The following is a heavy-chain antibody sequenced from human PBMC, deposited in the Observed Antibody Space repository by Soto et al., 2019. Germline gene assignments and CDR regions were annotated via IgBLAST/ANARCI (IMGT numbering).Heavy chain of an antibody. J-gene: IGHJ4*02. CDR3: ATFVPQWFGEPPDLRY. CDR2: FDPEDGET. Sequence: QVPLVQSGAEVKKPGASVKVSCKVSGYTLTELSMHWVRQAPGKGLEWMGGFDPEDGETIYAQKFQGRVTMTEDTSTDTAYMELSSLRSEDTAVYYCATFVPQWFGEPPDLRYWGQGTLVTVSS. D-gene: IGHD3-10*01. CDR1: GYTLTELS. V-gene: IGHV1-24*01.